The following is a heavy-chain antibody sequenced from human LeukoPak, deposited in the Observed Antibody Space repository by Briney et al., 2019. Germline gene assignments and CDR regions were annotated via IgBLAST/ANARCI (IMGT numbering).Heavy chain of an antibody. D-gene: IGHD3-22*01. CDR3: AKVLDYYDSSGYSLGYFQH. Sequence: GGSLRLSCAASGFTFSSYAMSWVRQAPGKGLEGVAGISGSGGSTYYADSVKGRFTISRDNSKNTLYLQMNSLRADDTAVYYCAKVLDYYDSSGYSLGYFQHWGQGTLVTVSS. V-gene: IGHV3-23*01. CDR1: GFTFSSYA. CDR2: ISGSGGST. J-gene: IGHJ1*01.